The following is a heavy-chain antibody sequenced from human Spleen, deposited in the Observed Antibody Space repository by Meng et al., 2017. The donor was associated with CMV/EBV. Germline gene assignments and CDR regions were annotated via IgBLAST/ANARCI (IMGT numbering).Heavy chain of an antibody. Sequence: GESLKISCAASGFTFSSYAMHWVRQAPGKGLEWVAVISYDGSNKYYADSVKGRFTISRDNSKNTLYLQMNSLRAEDTAVYYCAKVGGGYFDYWGQGTLVTVSS. V-gene: IGHV3-30-3*01. CDR3: AKVGGGYFDY. CDR1: GFTFSSYA. D-gene: IGHD3-10*01. CDR2: ISYDGSNK. J-gene: IGHJ4*02.